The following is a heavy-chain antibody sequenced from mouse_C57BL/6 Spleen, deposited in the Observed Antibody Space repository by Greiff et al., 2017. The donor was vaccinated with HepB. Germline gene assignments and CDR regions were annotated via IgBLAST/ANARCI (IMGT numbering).Heavy chain of an antibody. Sequence: VQLKDSGPELVKPGASVKISCKASGYTFTDYYMNWVKQSHGKSLEWIGDINPNNGGTSYNQKFKGKATLTVDKSSSTAYMELRSLTSEDSAVYYCARGDPLDYWGQGTTLTVSS. J-gene: IGHJ2*01. CDR2: INPNNGGT. CDR3: ARGDPLDY. V-gene: IGHV1-26*01. D-gene: IGHD3-3*01. CDR1: GYTFTDYY.